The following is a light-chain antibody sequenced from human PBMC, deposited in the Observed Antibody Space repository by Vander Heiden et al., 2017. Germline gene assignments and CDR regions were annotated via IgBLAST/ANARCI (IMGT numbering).Light chain of an antibody. CDR1: PNNNSY. Sequence: DIQMTQTPSPLSPSVGDGVTTTFRASPNNNSYLDWYQQKPGKAPKLLIYAASTLQSGVPSRFSGSGSGTDFTLTISSLQAEDFATYYCQQTYSTPFTFGHGTKVDIK. CDR3: QQTYSTPFT. CDR2: AAS. J-gene: IGKJ3*01. V-gene: IGKV1-39*01.